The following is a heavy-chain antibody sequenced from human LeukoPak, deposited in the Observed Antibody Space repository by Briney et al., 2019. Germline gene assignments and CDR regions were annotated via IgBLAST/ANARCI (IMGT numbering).Heavy chain of an antibody. CDR2: IGSNGDST. Sequence: GGSLRLSCSASGFTFSNFPVYWVRQAPGKGPEYVSGIGSNGDSTYYADSVKGRFTISRDNSKNMLYLQMSSLRPDDTALYYCVKGKFNWNYDAFDIWGQGTMVTVSS. J-gene: IGHJ3*02. CDR3: VKGKFNWNYDAFDI. CDR1: GFTFSNFP. V-gene: IGHV3-64D*09. D-gene: IGHD1-7*01.